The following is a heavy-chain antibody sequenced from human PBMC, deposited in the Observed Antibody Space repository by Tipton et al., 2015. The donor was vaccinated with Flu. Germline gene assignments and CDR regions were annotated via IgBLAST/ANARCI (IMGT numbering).Heavy chain of an antibody. Sequence: LRLSCTVSGGSISSYYWSWIRQPAGKGLEWIGRIYTSGSTNYNPFLKSRVTMSVDTSKNQFSLKLSSVTAADTAVYYCAGSLTYYYDSTAADACDIWGQGPMVTVSS. D-gene: IGHD3-22*01. V-gene: IGHV4-4*07. J-gene: IGHJ3*02. CDR3: AGSLTYYYDSTAADACDI. CDR1: GGSISSYY. CDR2: IYTSGST.